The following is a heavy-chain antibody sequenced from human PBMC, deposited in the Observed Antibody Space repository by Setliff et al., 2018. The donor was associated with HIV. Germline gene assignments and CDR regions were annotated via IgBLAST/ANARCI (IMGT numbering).Heavy chain of an antibody. CDR2: VYHTGST. J-gene: IGHJ4*02. Sequence: SETLSLTCGVSGYSMSSGYYWGWIRQPPGKGLEWIGNVYHTGSTYYNPSLKSRVTISVDTSKKQFFLKLSSVTAADTAVYYCAKGAGFYGDYTFDYWGQGNLVTVSS. CDR3: AKGAGFYGDYTFDY. V-gene: IGHV4-38-2*01. D-gene: IGHD4-17*01. CDR1: GYSMSSGYY.